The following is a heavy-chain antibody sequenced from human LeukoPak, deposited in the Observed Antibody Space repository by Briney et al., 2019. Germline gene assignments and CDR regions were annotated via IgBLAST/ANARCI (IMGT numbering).Heavy chain of an antibody. D-gene: IGHD1-26*01. CDR1: GFTFSSYG. Sequence: GGSLRLSCAASGFTFSSYGMHWLRQAPGKGLEWVAFIRYDGSNKYYADSVKGRFTISRDNSKNTLYLQMDSLRAEDSAIYYCAREGWDLNALDIWGQGTMVTVSP. CDR2: IRYDGSNK. V-gene: IGHV3-30*02. CDR3: AREGWDLNALDI. J-gene: IGHJ3*02.